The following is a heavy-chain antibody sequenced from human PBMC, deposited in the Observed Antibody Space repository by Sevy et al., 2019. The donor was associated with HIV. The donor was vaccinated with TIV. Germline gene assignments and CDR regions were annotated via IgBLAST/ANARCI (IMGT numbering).Heavy chain of an antibody. CDR1: GFTFRSYW. D-gene: IGHD6-13*01. Sequence: GGSLRLSCAASGFTFRSYWMSWVRQAPGKGLEWVANIKQDGSEKYYVDSVKGRVTISRDNAKNSLYLQMNSLRAEDTAVYYCARDPLFESAGTYYFDYWGQGTLVTVSS. V-gene: IGHV3-7*01. CDR3: ARDPLFESAGTYYFDY. CDR2: IKQDGSEK. J-gene: IGHJ4*02.